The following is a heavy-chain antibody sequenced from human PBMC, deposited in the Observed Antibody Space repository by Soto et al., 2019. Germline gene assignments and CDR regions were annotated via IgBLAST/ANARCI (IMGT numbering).Heavy chain of an antibody. CDR1: GFTFSSYA. Sequence: HPGGSLRLSCAASGFTFSSYAMSWVRQAPGKGLEWVSAISGSGGSTYYADSVKGLFTISRDNSKNTLYLQMNSLRAEDTAVYYCAKDSGYSYGSPSDYWGQGTLVTVSS. J-gene: IGHJ4*02. D-gene: IGHD5-18*01. CDR2: ISGSGGST. CDR3: AKDSGYSYGSPSDY. V-gene: IGHV3-23*01.